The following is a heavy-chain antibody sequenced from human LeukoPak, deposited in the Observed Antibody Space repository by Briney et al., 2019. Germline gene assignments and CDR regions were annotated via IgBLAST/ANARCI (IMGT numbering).Heavy chain of an antibody. CDR1: GFTFSSYA. Sequence: QPGGSLRLSCAASGFTFSSYAMSWVRQAPGKGLEWVSYISSSGSTIYYADSVKGRFTISRDNAKNSLYLQMNSLRAEDTAVYYCARDETAYTGDGSAFDIWGQGTMVTVSS. CDR3: ARDETAYTGDGSAFDI. CDR2: ISSSGSTI. J-gene: IGHJ3*02. D-gene: IGHD7-27*01. V-gene: IGHV3-48*04.